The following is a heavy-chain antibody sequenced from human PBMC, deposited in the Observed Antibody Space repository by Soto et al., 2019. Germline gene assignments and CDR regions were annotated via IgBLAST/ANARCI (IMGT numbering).Heavy chain of an antibody. V-gene: IGHV3-13*01. D-gene: IGHD6-13*01. CDR1: GFTFSSYD. CDR3: ARASAAAGTFYYYGMDV. Sequence: GSLRLSCAASGFTFSSYDMHWVRQATGKGLEWVSAIGTAGDTYYPGSVKGRFTISRENAKNSLYLQMNSLRAEDTAVYFCARASAAAGTFYYYGMDVWGQGTTVTVSS. CDR2: IGTAGDT. J-gene: IGHJ6*02.